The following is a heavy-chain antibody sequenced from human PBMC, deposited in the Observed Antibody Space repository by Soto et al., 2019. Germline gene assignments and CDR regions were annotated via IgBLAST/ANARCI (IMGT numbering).Heavy chain of an antibody. V-gene: IGHV3-23*01. CDR3: ARDLQSQYYFDY. Sequence: GSLILSCAASVITFSTYSMTLVLQAPGKGLEWVSGIGGSGVSTYYADSVKGRFTISRDNSKNTLYLQMNSLRAEDTAVYYCARDLQSQYYFDYWGQGTLVTVSS. CDR2: IGGSGVST. D-gene: IGHD4-4*01. CDR1: VITFSTYS. J-gene: IGHJ4*02.